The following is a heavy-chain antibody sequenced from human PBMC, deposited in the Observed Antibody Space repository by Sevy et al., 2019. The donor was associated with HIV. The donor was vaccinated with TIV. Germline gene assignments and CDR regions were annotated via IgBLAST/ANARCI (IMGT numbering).Heavy chain of an antibody. Sequence: GGSLRLSCAASGFTFSSYGMHWVRQAPGKGLEWVAVISYDGSNKNYADSVKGRFTISRDNSKNTLYLQMNSLRAEETAVYYYATGLNLWDMALEPATYYGMDVWGQGTTVTVSS. CDR1: GFTFSSYG. D-gene: IGHD2-2*01. J-gene: IGHJ6*02. CDR2: ISYDGSNK. V-gene: IGHV3-30*03. CDR3: ATGLNLWDMALEPATYYGMDV.